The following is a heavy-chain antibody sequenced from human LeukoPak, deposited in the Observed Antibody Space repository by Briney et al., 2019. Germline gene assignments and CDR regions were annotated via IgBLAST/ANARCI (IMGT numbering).Heavy chain of an antibody. CDR3: ARDRDSSSWYPDY. CDR1: GFTFSSYS. V-gene: IGHV3-21*01. CDR2: ISSGSSYI. Sequence: GGSLRLSCAASGFTFSSYSMKWVRQAPGKGLEWVSSISSGSSYIYYADSVKGRFTISRDNAKNSLYLQMNRLRAEDTAVYYCARDRDSSSWYPDYWGQGTLVTVSS. D-gene: IGHD6-13*01. J-gene: IGHJ4*02.